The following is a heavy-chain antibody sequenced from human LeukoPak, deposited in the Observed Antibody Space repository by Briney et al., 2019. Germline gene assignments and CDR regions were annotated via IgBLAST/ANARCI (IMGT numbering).Heavy chain of an antibody. D-gene: IGHD3-10*01. J-gene: IGHJ4*02. CDR1: GGSFSGYY. CDR2: INHSGST. Sequence: SETLSLTCAVYGGSFSGYYWSWIRQPPGKGLEWIGEINHSGSTSYNPSLKSRVTISVDTSKNQFSLKLSSVTAADTAGYYCARTMVRGVIIVRLFDYWGQGTLVTVSS. V-gene: IGHV4-34*01. CDR3: ARTMVRGVIIVRLFDY.